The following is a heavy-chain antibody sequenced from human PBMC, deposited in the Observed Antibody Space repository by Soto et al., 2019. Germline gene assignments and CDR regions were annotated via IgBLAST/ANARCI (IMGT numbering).Heavy chain of an antibody. J-gene: IGHJ6*02. V-gene: IGHV3-53*04. CDR3: ARGHPRYYGMDV. CDR2: IYSGGST. Sequence: GGSLRLSCAASWFTVSSNYMSWVRQAPGKGLEWVSVIYSGGSTYYADSVKGRFTISSHNSKNTLYLQMNSLRAEDTAVYYCARGHPRYYGMDVWGQGTTVSVSS. CDR1: WFTVSSNY.